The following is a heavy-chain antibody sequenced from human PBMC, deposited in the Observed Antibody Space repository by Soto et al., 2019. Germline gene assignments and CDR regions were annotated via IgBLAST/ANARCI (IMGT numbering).Heavy chain of an antibody. V-gene: IGHV3-33*01. J-gene: IGHJ5*02. Sequence: QVQLVESGGGVVQPGRSLRLSCAASGFTFSSYGMHWVRQAPGKGLEWVAVIWYDGSNKYYADSVKGRFTISRDNSKNTLYLQMHSLRAEDTAVYYCAREVYCSSTSCANWFDPWGQGTLVTVSS. CDR2: IWYDGSNK. CDR1: GFTFSSYG. CDR3: AREVYCSSTSCANWFDP. D-gene: IGHD2-2*01.